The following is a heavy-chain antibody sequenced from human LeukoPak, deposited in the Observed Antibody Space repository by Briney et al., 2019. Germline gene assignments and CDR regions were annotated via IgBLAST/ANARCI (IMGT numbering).Heavy chain of an antibody. D-gene: IGHD6-6*01. CDR1: GGSISTYY. J-gene: IGHJ1*01. Sequence: SETLSLTCTVSGGSISTYYWSWIRQPPGKGLEWIGYIYHSGSTNYNPSLQSRVTISVDTSKNQFSLNLNSVTAADTAVYYCARGGAARLHFQNWGQGTLVTVSS. V-gene: IGHV4-59*01. CDR3: ARGGAARLHFQN. CDR2: IYHSGST.